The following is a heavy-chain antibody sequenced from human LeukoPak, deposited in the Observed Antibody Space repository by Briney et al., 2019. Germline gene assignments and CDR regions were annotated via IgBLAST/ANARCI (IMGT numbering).Heavy chain of an antibody. CDR2: ISGSGGST. CDR1: GFTFSSYA. J-gene: IGHJ5*02. CDR3: AKAAITYYDFWSGSNWFDP. Sequence: PGRSLRLSCAASGFTFSSYAMSWVRQAPGKGLEWVSAISGSGGSTYYADSVKGRFTISRDNSKNTLYLQMNSLRAEDTAVYYCAKAAITYYDFWSGSNWFDPWGQGTLVTVSS. D-gene: IGHD3-3*01. V-gene: IGHV3-23*01.